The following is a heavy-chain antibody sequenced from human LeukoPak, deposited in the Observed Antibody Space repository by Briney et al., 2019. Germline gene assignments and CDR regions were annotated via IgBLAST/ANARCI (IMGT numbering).Heavy chain of an antibody. J-gene: IGHJ3*02. CDR3: ATCYETTGWTAFDI. CDR1: GGTFSSYA. CDR2: IIPIFGTA. V-gene: IGHV1-69*13. D-gene: IGHD3-16*01. Sequence: SVKVSCKASGGTFSSYAISWVRQAPGQGLEWMGGIIPIFGTANYAQKFQGRVTITADESTSTAYMELSSLRSEDTAVYYCATCYETTGWTAFDIWGQGTMVTVSS.